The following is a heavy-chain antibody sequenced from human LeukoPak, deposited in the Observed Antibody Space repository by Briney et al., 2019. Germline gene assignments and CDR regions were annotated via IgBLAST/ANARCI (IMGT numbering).Heavy chain of an antibody. D-gene: IGHD3-10*01. CDR2: ISVSAGST. CDR3: AKVLTMVRADAFDI. CDR1: GFTFSTYA. J-gene: IGHJ3*02. V-gene: IGHV3-23*01. Sequence: GGSLRLSCAASGFTFSTYAMSWVRQAPGKGLEWVSAISVSAGSTYYADSVKGRFTISRDNSKNTLYLQMNSLRAEDTAVYYCAKVLTMVRADAFDIWGQGTMVTVSS.